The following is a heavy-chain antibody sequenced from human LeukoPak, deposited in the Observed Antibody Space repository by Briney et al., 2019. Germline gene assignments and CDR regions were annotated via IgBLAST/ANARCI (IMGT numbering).Heavy chain of an antibody. CDR1: GDSVSSNSAA. Sequence: SQTLSLTCIISGDSVSSNSAAWNWIRQSQARGLEGLGSTYYRFKWYNDYAVYVKSRTTITPDTSKNKFFLQLNSVTPADTAVDYCARETSHFDCWGQGTLVTVSS. CDR2: TYYRFKWYN. J-gene: IGHJ4*02. V-gene: IGHV6-1*01. CDR3: ARETSHFDC.